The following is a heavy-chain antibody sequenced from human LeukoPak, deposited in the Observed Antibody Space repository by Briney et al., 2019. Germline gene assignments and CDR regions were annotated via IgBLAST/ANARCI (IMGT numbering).Heavy chain of an antibody. CDR3: ASLGSGSSSWYPFDY. D-gene: IGHD6-13*01. Sequence: ASVTVSCTASGGTFSSYAISWVRQAPGQGLEWMGGIIPIFGTANYAQKFQGRVTITADESTSTAYMELSSLRSEDTAVYYCASLGSGSSSWYPFDYWGQGTLVTVSS. CDR2: IIPIFGTA. V-gene: IGHV1-69*13. J-gene: IGHJ4*02. CDR1: GGTFSSYA.